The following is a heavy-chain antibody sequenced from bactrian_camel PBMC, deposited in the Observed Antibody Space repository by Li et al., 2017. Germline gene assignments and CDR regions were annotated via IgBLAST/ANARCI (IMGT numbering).Heavy chain of an antibody. V-gene: IGHV3S1*01. Sequence: HVQLVESGGGSVQAGGSLRLACVASRSTLCMAWLRQAPGKDREGIATINHDGATSYAESVKGRATISRDNAKNTLYLQMDSLQTEDTAVYYCAKGMAGTFREKGQGTQVTVS. CDR1: RSTLC. CDR2: INHDGAT. D-gene: IGHD6*01. J-gene: IGHJ4*01.